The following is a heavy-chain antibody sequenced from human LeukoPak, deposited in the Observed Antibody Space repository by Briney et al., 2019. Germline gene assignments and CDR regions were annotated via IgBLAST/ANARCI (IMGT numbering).Heavy chain of an antibody. CDR3: ARAGPGYCSSTSCYYFDY. CDR2: IYYSGST. CDR1: GGSISSYY. V-gene: IGHV4-59*01. J-gene: IGHJ4*02. D-gene: IGHD2-2*01. Sequence: SETLSLTCIVSGGSISSYYWSWLRQPPGKGLEWIGYIYYSGSTHYNPSLKSRVTISVDTSKNQFSLELNSVTAADTAVYYCARAGPGYCSSTSCYYFDYWGQGTLVTVSS.